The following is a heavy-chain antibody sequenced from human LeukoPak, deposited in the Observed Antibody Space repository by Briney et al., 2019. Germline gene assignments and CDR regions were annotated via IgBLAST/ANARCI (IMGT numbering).Heavy chain of an antibody. CDR1: GGSIRSSYYY. J-gene: IGHJ6*02. D-gene: IGHD6-13*01. Sequence: PSETLSLTCTVSGGSIRSSYYYWGWIRQPPGKGLEWIGSIYYSGSTYYNPSLKSRVTISVDTSKNQFSLKLSSVTAADTAVYYCASSSWYGGENYYYGMDVWGQGTTVTVSS. V-gene: IGHV4-39*01. CDR2: IYYSGST. CDR3: ASSSWYGGENYYYGMDV.